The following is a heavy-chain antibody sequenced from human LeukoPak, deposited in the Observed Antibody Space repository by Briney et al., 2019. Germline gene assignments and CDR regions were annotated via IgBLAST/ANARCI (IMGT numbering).Heavy chain of an antibody. CDR2: IYHNGYT. J-gene: IGHJ4*02. CDR1: GASISIGDYF. Sequence: SQTLSLTCTVSGASISIGDYFCQWIRQSPRKGLEWLGHIYHNGYTNYNPSLKSRVAISIDKPKKQFSLKLSAVPAAETAIYCVRETEGRGSGCWGQGLLVTVSS. D-gene: IGHD3-10*01. V-gene: IGHV4-30-4*01. CDR3: VRETEGRGSGC.